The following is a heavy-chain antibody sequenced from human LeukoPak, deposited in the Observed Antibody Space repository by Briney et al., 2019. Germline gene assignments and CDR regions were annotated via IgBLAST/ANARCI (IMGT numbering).Heavy chain of an antibody. D-gene: IGHD3-22*01. CDR1: GFTFSSYG. CDR3: AKAGGYDSSGYRTFDY. Sequence: GGSLRLSCAASGFTFSSYGMHWVRQAPGKGLEWVAFIRYDGSNKYYADSVKGRFTISRDNSKNTLYLQMNSLRAEDTAVYYCAKAGGYDSSGYRTFDYWGQGTLVTVSS. J-gene: IGHJ4*02. V-gene: IGHV3-30*02. CDR2: IRYDGSNK.